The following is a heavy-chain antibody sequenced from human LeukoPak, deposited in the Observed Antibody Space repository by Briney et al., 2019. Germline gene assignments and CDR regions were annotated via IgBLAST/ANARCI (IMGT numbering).Heavy chain of an antibody. Sequence: GGSLRLSCAASGFTFSSYGMHWVRQAPGKGLEWVAVISYDGSNKYYADSVKGRFTISRDNSKNTLYLQMNSLRAEDTAVYYCAKSLYSSGWYLFDYWGQGTLVTVSS. V-gene: IGHV3-30*18. CDR1: GFTFSSYG. J-gene: IGHJ4*02. CDR2: ISYDGSNK. D-gene: IGHD6-19*01. CDR3: AKSLYSSGWYLFDY.